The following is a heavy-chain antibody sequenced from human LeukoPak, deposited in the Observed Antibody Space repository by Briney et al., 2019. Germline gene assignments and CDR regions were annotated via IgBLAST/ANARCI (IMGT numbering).Heavy chain of an antibody. CDR3: ATGRLIFASGSHPLDY. D-gene: IGHD3-10*01. J-gene: IGHJ4*02. CDR2: FDPEDGET. Sequence: ASVKVSCKVSGYTLTELSMHWVRQAPGKGLEWMGGFDPEDGETMYAQKFQGRVTMTEDTSTDTAYMELSSLRSEDTAVYYCATGRLIFASGSHPLDYWGQGTLVTVSS. V-gene: IGHV1-24*01. CDR1: GYTLTELS.